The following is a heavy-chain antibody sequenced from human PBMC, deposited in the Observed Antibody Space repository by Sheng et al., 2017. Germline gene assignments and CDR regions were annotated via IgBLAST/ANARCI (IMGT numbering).Heavy chain of an antibody. D-gene: IGHD6-6*01. J-gene: IGHJ6*03. V-gene: IGHV3-48*01. CDR3: ARAYSSSRGFYYYYYMDV. CDR1: GFTFSSYS. Sequence: EVQLVESGGGLVQPGGSLRLSCAASGFTFSSYSMNWVRQAPGKGLEWVSYISSSSSTIYYADSVKGRFTISRDNAKNSLYLQMNSLRAEDTAVYYCARAYSSSRGFYYYYYMDVWGKGTTVTVSS. CDR2: ISSSSSTI.